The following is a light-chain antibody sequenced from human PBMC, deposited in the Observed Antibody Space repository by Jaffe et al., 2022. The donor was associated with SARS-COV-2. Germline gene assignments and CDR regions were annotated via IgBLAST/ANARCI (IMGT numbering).Light chain of an antibody. CDR1: SSDVGAYNF. CDR3: SSYTSSNIPVV. J-gene: IGLJ2*01. Sequence: QSALTQPASVSGSPGQSITLSCTGTSSDVGAYNFVSWYQQHPGKAPKLMIYEVSNRPSGVPDRFSGSKSGNTASLTISGLQAEDEADYYCSSYTSSNIPVVFGGGTKLTVL. V-gene: IGLV2-14*01. CDR2: EVS.